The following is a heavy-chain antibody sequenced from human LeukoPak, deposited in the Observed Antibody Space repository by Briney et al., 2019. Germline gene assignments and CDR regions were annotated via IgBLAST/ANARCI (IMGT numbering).Heavy chain of an antibody. CDR1: GDSFSGFY. D-gene: IGHD6-19*01. V-gene: IGHV4-34*01. CDR2: ISYSGTP. Sequence: SETLSLTCGVYGDSFSGFYWTWVRQAPGQGLEWIGEISYSGTPRYNPSLNSRITITLDTSKKQISLTLSPVPAADTSVYYCVRGNVKHYHSVADEYYYYMDVWGKGTAVIVSS. J-gene: IGHJ6*03. CDR3: VRGNVKHYHSVADEYYYYMDV.